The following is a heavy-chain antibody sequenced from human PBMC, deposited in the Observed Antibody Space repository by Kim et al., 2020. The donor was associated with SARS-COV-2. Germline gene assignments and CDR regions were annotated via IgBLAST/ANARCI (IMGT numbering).Heavy chain of an antibody. CDR3: ARDLSAAGPGYYYDSSGYYYFDY. J-gene: IGHJ4*02. CDR2: TYYRSKWYN. V-gene: IGHV6-1*01. Sequence: SQTLSLTCAISGDSVSSNSAAWNWIRQSPSRGLEWLGRTYYRSKWYNDYAVSVKSRITINPDTSKNQFSLQLNSVTPEDTAVYYCARDLSAAGPGYYYDSSGYYYFDYWGQGTLVTVSS. CDR1: GDSVSSNSAA. D-gene: IGHD3-22*01.